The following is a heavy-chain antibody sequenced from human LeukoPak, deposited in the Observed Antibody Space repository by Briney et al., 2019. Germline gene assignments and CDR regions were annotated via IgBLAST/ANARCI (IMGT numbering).Heavy chain of an antibody. D-gene: IGHD3-22*01. V-gene: IGHV1-8*03. CDR2: MNPNSGNT. J-gene: IGHJ4*02. Sequence: ASVKVSCKASGYTFTNYDINWVRQATRQGLECMGWMNPNSGNTGYAQKFQGRVTITRNTSIITAYMELRSLRSDLTAVYYCARVTSSGYALPYGYWGQGTLVTVSS. CDR3: ARVTSSGYALPYGY. CDR1: GYTFTNYD.